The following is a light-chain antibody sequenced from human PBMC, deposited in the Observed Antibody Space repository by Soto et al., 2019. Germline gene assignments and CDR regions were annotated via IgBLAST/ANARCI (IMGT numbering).Light chain of an antibody. V-gene: IGKV1-12*02. CDR3: QQVYVYPST. J-gene: IGKJ4*01. Sequence: DIQMTQSPSSVSASVGDRVTITCRASQGISSWLAWYQQKPGKAPNLLIYAASTLQSGVTSRFSGGGSGTDFTLTISSLQPEDFATYYCQQVYVYPSTFGEGTKVDIK. CDR2: AAS. CDR1: QGISSW.